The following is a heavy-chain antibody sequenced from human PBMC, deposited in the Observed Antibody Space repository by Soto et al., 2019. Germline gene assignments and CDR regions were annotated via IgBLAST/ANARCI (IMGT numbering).Heavy chain of an antibody. CDR3: ARSPYYYDSSNYYGY. CDR2: ISSSSTTI. J-gene: IGHJ4*02. D-gene: IGHD3-22*01. Sequence: EVQLVESGGGLVQPGGSLRLSCAASGFTFSSYRMNWVRQAPGKGLEWVSYISSSSTTIYYADSVKGRFTIFRDNAKNSLYLQLNSLRDEDTAVYYCARSPYYYDSSNYYGYWGQGTLVTVSS. V-gene: IGHV3-48*02. CDR1: GFTFSSYR.